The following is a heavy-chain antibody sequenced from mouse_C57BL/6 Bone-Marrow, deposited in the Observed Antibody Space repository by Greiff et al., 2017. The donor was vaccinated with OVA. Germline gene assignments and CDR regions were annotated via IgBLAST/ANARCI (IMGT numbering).Heavy chain of an antibody. V-gene: IGHV1-55*01. Sequence: QVHVKQPGAELVKPGASVKMSCKASGYTFTSYWITWVKQRPGQGLEWIGDIYPGSGSTNYNEKFKSKATLTVDTSSSTAYMQLSSLTSEDSAVYYCAREQLGRGAYWGQGTLVTVSA. CDR3: AREQLGRGAY. D-gene: IGHD4-1*02. CDR1: GYTFTSYW. J-gene: IGHJ3*01. CDR2: IYPGSGST.